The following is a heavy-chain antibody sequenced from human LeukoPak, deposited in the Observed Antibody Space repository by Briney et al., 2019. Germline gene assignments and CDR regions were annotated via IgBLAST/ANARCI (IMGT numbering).Heavy chain of an antibody. V-gene: IGHV3-23*01. CDR3: AKGGYNWNYFDY. CDR1: GFTFSNYA. Sequence: GGSLRLSCAASGFTFSNYAMFWVRQAPGKGLQWVAAISGGGSPYYADSVKGRFTISRDNSKNTLYLQMNSLRAEDTAVYYCAKGGYNWNYFDYWGQGTLVTVSS. J-gene: IGHJ4*02. D-gene: IGHD1-20*01. CDR2: ISGGGSP.